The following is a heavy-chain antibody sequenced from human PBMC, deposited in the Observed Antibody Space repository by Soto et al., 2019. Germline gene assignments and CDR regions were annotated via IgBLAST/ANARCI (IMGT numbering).Heavy chain of an antibody. Sequence: PSETLSLTCTVSGYAIISGSYLALMRQPPGKGPEWIASIYHGGTTFYNPSLKSRITISVDTSNNQFSLKLTSVTAADTAVYYCARVHVMVVAGSTFDYWGHGTLVTVSS. CDR3: ARVHVMVVAGSTFDY. J-gene: IGHJ4*01. V-gene: IGHV4-38-2*02. CDR2: IYHGGTT. CDR1: GYAIISGSY. D-gene: IGHD6-19*01.